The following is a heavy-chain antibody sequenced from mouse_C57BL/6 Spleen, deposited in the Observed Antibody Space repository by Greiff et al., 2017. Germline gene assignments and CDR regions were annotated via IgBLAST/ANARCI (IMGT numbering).Heavy chain of an antibody. Sequence: QVQLKQPGAELVRPGTSVKLSCKASGYTFTSYSMHWVKQRPGQGLEWIGVIDPSGSYTNYNQKFKGQATLTVDSSSRTVYMQLSSLTSGDSAGYYCAGSNYMAWFAYWGQGTLVTVSA. J-gene: IGHJ3*01. V-gene: IGHV1-59*01. D-gene: IGHD2-5*01. CDR2: IDPSGSYT. CDR1: GYTFTSYS. CDR3: AGSNYMAWFAY.